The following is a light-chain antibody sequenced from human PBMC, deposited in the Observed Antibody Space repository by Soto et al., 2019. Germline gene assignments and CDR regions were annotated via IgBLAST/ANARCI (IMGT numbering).Light chain of an antibody. J-gene: IGKJ1*01. CDR3: QQRSNWPPWT. CDR2: DAY. V-gene: IGKV3-11*01. Sequence: EVVLTQSPVTLSLSPGERATLSCRASQSFRGLLAWYQQKPGQAPRLLIYDAYNRATGIPARFSGSGSGTDFTLTISSLEPEDFAVYYCQQRSNWPPWTFGQGTKWIS. CDR1: QSFRGL.